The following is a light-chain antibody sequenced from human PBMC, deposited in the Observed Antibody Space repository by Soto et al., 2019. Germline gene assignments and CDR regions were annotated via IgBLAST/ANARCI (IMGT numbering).Light chain of an antibody. J-gene: IGLJ1*01. CDR3: NSYTSSNTRV. V-gene: IGLV2-14*01. CDR1: ISDVGGYNH. CDR2: DVS. Sequence: QSALTQPASVSGSPGQSITISCTGTISDVGGYNHVSWYQRHPGKAPKLMIYDVSNPPSGVSNRFSGSKSGNTASLTISGLQAEDEADYYCNSYTSSNTRVFGTGTKVTVL.